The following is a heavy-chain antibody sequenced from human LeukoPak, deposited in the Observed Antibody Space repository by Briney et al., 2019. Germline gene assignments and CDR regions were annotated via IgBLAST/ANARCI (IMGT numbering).Heavy chain of an antibody. CDR3: ARTGLIAAAGPYYYYGMDV. J-gene: IGHJ6*02. CDR1: GYTFTSYD. D-gene: IGHD6-13*01. CDR2: MNPNSGNT. V-gene: IGHV1-8*01. Sequence: ASVKVSCKASGYTFTSYDINWVRQATGQGLEWMGWMNPNSGNTGYAQKFQGRVTMTRNTSISTAYMELSSLRSEDTAVYYCARTGLIAAAGPYYYYGMDVWGQGTTVTVSS.